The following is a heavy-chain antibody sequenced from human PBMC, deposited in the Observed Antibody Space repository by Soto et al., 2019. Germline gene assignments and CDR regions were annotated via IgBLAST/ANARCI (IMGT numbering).Heavy chain of an antibody. J-gene: IGHJ4*02. CDR1: GFTFSSYG. V-gene: IGHV3-30*18. CDR3: AKHSNYYFDY. CDR2: ISYDGSNK. D-gene: IGHD1-1*01. Sequence: GGSLRLSCAASGFTFSSYGMHWVRQAPGKGLEWVAVISYDGSNKYYADSVKGRFTISRDNSKNTLYLQMNSLRAEDTAVYYCAKHSNYYFDYWGQGTLVTVSS.